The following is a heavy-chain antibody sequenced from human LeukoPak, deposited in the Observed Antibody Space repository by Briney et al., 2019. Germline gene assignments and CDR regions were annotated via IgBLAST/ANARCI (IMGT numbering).Heavy chain of an antibody. CDR2: IYSGGGT. Sequence: PGGSLRLSCAASGFTVSNTYMSWVRQAPGKGLEWVSIIYSGGGTRYADSVKGRFTISRDNSRNTLYLQMNSLRAEDTAVYYCARVRYSSSSGENWFDPWGQGTLVTVSS. CDR3: ARVRYSSSSGENWFDP. J-gene: IGHJ5*02. V-gene: IGHV3-53*01. D-gene: IGHD6-6*01. CDR1: GFTVSNTY.